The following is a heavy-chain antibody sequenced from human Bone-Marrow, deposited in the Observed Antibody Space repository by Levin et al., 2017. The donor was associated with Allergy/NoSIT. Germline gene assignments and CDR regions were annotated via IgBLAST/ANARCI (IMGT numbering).Heavy chain of an antibody. J-gene: IGHJ3*02. CDR3: ARETKLTDAFDI. Sequence: AASVKVSCKASGYTFTGYYMHWVRQAPGQGLEWMAWFNPHNGDTHYAQKFQGRVTLTRDTSISTAYMDLCRLKSDDSAVYFCARETKLTDAFDIWGQGTMVIVSS. D-gene: IGHD3-10*01. CDR2: FNPHNGDT. CDR1: GYTFTGYY. V-gene: IGHV1-2*02.